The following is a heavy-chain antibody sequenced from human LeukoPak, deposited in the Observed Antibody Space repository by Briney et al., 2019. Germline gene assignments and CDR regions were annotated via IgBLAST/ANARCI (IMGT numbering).Heavy chain of an antibody. J-gene: IGHJ6*03. V-gene: IGHV1-18*01. CDR3: AREEGGNYYYMDV. CDR2: ISGYNGET. D-gene: IGHD3-16*01. CDR1: GYTFTSSG. Sequence: ASVKVSCKASGYTFTSSGISWVRQAPGQGLEWMGWISGYNGETNYVQKFLGRVTMTIDSSTSTAYMELRSLRSDDTAVYYCAREEGGNYYYMDVWGKGTTVTVSS.